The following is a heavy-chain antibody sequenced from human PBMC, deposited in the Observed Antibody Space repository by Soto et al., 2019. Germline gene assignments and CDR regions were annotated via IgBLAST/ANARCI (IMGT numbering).Heavy chain of an antibody. CDR2: IKSKTDGGTT. D-gene: IGHD3-9*01. J-gene: IGHJ6*02. V-gene: IGHV3-15*01. CDR3: TTDGSYDILTGHYHYYYYGMDV. CDR1: GFTFSNAW. Sequence: GSLRLSCAASGFTFSNAWMSWVRQAPGKGLEWVGRIKSKTDGGTTDYAAPVKGRFTISRDDSKNTLYLQMNSLKTEDTAVYYCTTDGSYDILTGHYHYYYYGMDVWGQGTTVTVSS.